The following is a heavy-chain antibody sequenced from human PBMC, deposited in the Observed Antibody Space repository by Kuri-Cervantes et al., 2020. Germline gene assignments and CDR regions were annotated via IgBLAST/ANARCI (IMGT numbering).Heavy chain of an antibody. J-gene: IGHJ6*02. Sequence: ASVKVSCKASGYTFTGYYMHWVRQAPGQGLEWMGWINPNSGGTNYAQKFQGRVTMTRDTSISTAYMELSRLRSDDTAVYYCARDVEGGSYFPNYYYYYGMDVWGQGTTVTVSS. CDR2: INPNSGGT. CDR1: GYTFTGYY. V-gene: IGHV1-2*02. D-gene: IGHD1-26*01. CDR3: ARDVEGGSYFPNYYYYYGMDV.